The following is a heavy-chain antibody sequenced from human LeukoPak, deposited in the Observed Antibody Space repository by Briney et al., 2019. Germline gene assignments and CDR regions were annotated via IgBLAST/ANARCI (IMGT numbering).Heavy chain of an antibody. J-gene: IGHJ4*02. V-gene: IGHV3-23*01. CDR1: GFTFSNYS. CDR3: AKVPMIVPVGPFDY. CDR2: ISGSGGST. Sequence: GGSLRLSCAASGFTFSNYSMNWVRQAPGKGLEWVSAISGSGGSTYYADSVKGRFTISRDNSKNTLYLQMNSLRAEDTAVYYCAKVPMIVPVGPFDYWGQGTLVTVSS. D-gene: IGHD3-22*01.